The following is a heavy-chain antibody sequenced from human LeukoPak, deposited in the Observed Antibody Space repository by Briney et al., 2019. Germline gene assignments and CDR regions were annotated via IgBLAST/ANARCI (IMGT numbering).Heavy chain of an antibody. D-gene: IGHD4-23*01. CDR1: GFTFSSYT. Sequence: PGGSLRLSCAASGFTFSSYTMNWVRQAPGKGLEWVSSITISSRYIYHADSVKGRFTISRDNAKNSLCLQMNSLRAEDTAVYYCARDYGGNSDYWGQGTLVTVSS. CDR3: ARDYGGNSDY. V-gene: IGHV3-21*01. J-gene: IGHJ4*02. CDR2: ITISSRYI.